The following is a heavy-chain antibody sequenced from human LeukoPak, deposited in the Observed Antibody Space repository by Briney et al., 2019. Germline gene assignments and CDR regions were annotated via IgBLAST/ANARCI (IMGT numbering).Heavy chain of an antibody. Sequence: GGSLRLSCAASGFTFSSYAMTWVRQAPGKGLEWVSIISGSAGSTYYADSVKGRFTISRDNSKNTLYLQMNSLRAEDTALYYCARDGSSSWYVDYWGQGTLVTVSS. CDR3: ARDGSSSWYVDY. V-gene: IGHV3-23*01. CDR2: ISGSAGST. D-gene: IGHD6-13*01. CDR1: GFTFSSYA. J-gene: IGHJ4*02.